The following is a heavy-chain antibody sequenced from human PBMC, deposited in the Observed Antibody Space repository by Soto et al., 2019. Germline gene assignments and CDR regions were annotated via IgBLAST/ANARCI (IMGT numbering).Heavy chain of an antibody. CDR2: MSHIGSV. D-gene: IGHD6-19*01. V-gene: IGHV4-4*02. CDR1: GVSIGSNYY. CDR3: XRSLGWYAVDY. J-gene: IGHJ4*02. Sequence: QVLLQESGPGLVQPSGTLSLSCVVSGVSIGSNYYWGWVRQPPGKGLEWLGDMSHIGSVNYNPSXXXXXXXXXXXXXXXXXXXXXXXTXXXXXXXXCXRSLGWYAVDYWGQGTLVIVSS.